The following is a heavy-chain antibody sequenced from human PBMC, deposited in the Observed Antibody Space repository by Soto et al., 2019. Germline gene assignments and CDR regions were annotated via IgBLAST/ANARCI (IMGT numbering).Heavy chain of an antibody. Sequence: PGGSLRLSCAASGFTSSNAWMSWVRQAPGKGLEWVGRIKSKTDGGTTDYAAPVKGRFTISRDDSKNTLYLQMNSLKTEDTAVYYCTTDSRVKSFDYWGQGTLVTVSS. V-gene: IGHV3-15*01. CDR3: TTDSRVKSFDY. J-gene: IGHJ4*02. CDR1: GFTSSNAW. CDR2: IKSKTDGGTT.